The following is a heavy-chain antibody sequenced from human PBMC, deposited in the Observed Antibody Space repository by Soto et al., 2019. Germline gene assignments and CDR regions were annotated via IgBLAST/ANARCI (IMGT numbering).Heavy chain of an antibody. J-gene: IGHJ6*02. Sequence: SVKVSCKASGGTFSSYAISWVRQAPGQGLEWMGGIIPIFGTANYTQKFQGRVTITADESTSTAYMELSSLRSEDTAVYYCAGPSIEYSSSSLNYYGMDVWGQGTTVTVSS. CDR2: IIPIFGTA. D-gene: IGHD6-6*01. V-gene: IGHV1-69*13. CDR1: GGTFSSYA. CDR3: AGPSIEYSSSSLNYYGMDV.